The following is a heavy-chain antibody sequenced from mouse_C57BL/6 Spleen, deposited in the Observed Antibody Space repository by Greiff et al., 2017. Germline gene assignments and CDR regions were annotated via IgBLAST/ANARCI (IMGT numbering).Heavy chain of an antibody. CDR3: TRYYGSSYHWYFDV. D-gene: IGHD1-1*01. J-gene: IGHJ1*03. CDR2: IDPETGGT. V-gene: IGHV1-15*01. CDR1: GYTFTDYE. Sequence: VQLQQSGAELVRPGASVMLSCKASGYTFTDYEMHWVKQTPVHGLEWIGAIDPETGGTAYNQKFKGKAILTADKSSSTAYMELRSLTSEDSAVYYCTRYYGSSYHWYFDVWGTGTTVTVSS.